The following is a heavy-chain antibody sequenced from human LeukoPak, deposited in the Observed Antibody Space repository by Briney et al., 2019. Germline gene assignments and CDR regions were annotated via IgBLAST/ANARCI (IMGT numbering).Heavy chain of an antibody. CDR3: AKEYDFWSGSYFDY. J-gene: IGHJ4*02. D-gene: IGHD3-3*01. Sequence: PGGSLRLSCAASGFTCNSYAMSWVRQAPGKGLEWVSAISGSGGSTSYADSVKGRFTIARDNSKNTLYLQMNSLRAEDTAVYYCAKEYDFWSGSYFDYWGQGTLVTVSS. V-gene: IGHV3-23*01. CDR2: ISGSGGST. CDR1: GFTCNSYA.